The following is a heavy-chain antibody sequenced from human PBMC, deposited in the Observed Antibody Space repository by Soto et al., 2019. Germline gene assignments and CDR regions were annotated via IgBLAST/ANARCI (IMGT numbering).Heavy chain of an antibody. Sequence: PGGSLRLSCAASGLTFRSYWMHWVRQAPGKGLVRVSRINTDGSVAMYVDSVKGRFTISRDNAKNTLYLHMNSLRAEDTAVYYCVRDMQLWRLDSWSQGTLVTVSS. J-gene: IGHJ4*02. D-gene: IGHD2-21*01. CDR3: VRDMQLWRLDS. CDR1: GLTFRSYW. V-gene: IGHV3-74*03. CDR2: INTDGSVA.